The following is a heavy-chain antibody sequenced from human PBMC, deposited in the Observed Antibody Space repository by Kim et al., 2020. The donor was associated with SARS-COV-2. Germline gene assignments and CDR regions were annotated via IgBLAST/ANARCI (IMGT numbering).Heavy chain of an antibody. CDR2: INPSGCST. CDR1: GYTFTSYY. V-gene: IGHV1-46*01. D-gene: IGHD2-21*02. J-gene: IGHJ3*02. Sequence: ASVKVSCKASGYTFTSYYMHWVRQAPGQGLEWIGIINPSGCSTSYAQKFQGRVTMTRDTSTSTVYMELSSLRAEDTAVYYCARELFPFQPLWAIVVVTGPGAFDIWGQGTMDTVSS. CDR3: ARELFPFQPLWAIVVVTGPGAFDI.